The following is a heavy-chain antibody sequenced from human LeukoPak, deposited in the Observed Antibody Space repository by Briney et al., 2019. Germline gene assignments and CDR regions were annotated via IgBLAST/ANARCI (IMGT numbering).Heavy chain of an antibody. Sequence: PGGSLRLSCAASKFTFSSYPMHWVRQAPGKGLEWVAVIANDGRDKHCADSVKCRFTISRDNSKNTLYLQINSLRAEDTAVYYGARDRTAAAADYYCDYWGQGTLVTVSS. D-gene: IGHD6-13*01. CDR3: ARDRTAAAADYYCDY. J-gene: IGHJ4*02. V-gene: IGHV3-30-3*01. CDR2: IANDGRDK. CDR1: KFTFSSYP.